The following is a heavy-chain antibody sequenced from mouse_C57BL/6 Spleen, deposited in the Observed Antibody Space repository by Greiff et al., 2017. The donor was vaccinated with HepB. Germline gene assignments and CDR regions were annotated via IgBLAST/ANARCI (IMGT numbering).Heavy chain of an antibody. CDR1: GYTFTGYW. CDR2: ILPGSGST. V-gene: IGHV1-9*01. Sequence: QVQLKESGAELMKPGASVKLSCKATGYTFTGYWIEWVKQRPGHGLEWIGEILPGSGSTNYNEKFKGKATFTADTSSNTAYMQLSSLTTEDSAIYYCARRTFTVVGDYYAMDYWGQGTSVTVSS. D-gene: IGHD1-1*01. CDR3: ARRTFTVVGDYYAMDY. J-gene: IGHJ4*01.